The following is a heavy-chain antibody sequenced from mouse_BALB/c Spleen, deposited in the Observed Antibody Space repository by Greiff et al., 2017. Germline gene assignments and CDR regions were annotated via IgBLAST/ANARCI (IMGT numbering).Heavy chain of an antibody. CDR3: ARYYGRGAMDY. CDR2: ISSGGST. D-gene: IGHD1-1*01. J-gene: IGHJ4*01. Sequence: VESGGGLVKPGGSLKLSCAASGFTFSSYAMSWVRQTPEKRLEWVASISSGGSTYYPDSVKGRFTISRDNARNILYLQMSSLRSEDTAMYYCARYYGRGAMDYWGQGTSVTVSS. V-gene: IGHV5-6-5*01. CDR1: GFTFSSYA.